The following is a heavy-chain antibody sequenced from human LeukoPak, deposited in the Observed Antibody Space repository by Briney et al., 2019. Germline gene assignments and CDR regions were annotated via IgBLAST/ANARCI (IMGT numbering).Heavy chain of an antibody. V-gene: IGHV1-2*02. D-gene: IGHD2-21*02. Sequence: ASVKVSCKASGYTFTGYYMHWVRQAPGQGLEWMGWINPNSGGTNYAQKFQGRVTMTRDTSISTAYMELSRLRSDDTAVYFCAREFLYAPYCGDDCYGYFDYWGPGTLVTVSS. CDR3: AREFLYAPYCGDDCYGYFDY. J-gene: IGHJ4*02. CDR1: GYTFTGYY. CDR2: INPNSGGT.